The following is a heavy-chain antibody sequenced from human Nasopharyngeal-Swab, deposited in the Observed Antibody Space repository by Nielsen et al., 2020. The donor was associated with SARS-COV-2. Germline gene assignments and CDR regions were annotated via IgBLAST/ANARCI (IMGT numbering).Heavy chain of an antibody. CDR1: GFIFSASA. Sequence: GVLKISCAASGFIFSASAIHWVRQASGTGLEWVGRIGDKDHNYATTYGASVQGRFTISRDDSKNTAFLQMDSLKTEDTALYYCTTDFYFDYWGQGTLVTVSS. J-gene: IGHJ4*02. CDR3: TTDFYFDY. V-gene: IGHV3-73*01. CDR2: IGDKDHNYAT.